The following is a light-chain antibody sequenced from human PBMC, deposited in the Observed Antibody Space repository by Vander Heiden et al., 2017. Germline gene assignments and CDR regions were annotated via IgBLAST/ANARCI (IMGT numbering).Light chain of an antibody. J-gene: IGLJ2*01. Sequence: SYELTQPPSVSVSPGQTARITCSGDALPKQYAYWYQQKPGQAPVLVIYKDSERPSGIPERFSGSSSGTTVTLTISGVQAEDDAYYYCQSADSSGTYLFGGGTKLTVL. CDR1: ALPKQY. V-gene: IGLV3-25*03. CDR3: QSADSSGTYL. CDR2: KDS.